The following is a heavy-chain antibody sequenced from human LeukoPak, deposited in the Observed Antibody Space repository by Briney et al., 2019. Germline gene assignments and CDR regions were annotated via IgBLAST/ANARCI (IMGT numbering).Heavy chain of an antibody. CDR3: AKEERYYGSGGRYGMDV. J-gene: IGHJ6*04. CDR2: XXXXGSNK. CDR1: GFTFSSYG. Sequence: PGGSLRLSCAASGFTFSSYGMHWVRQAPGKGXXXXXXXXXXGSNKYYADSVKGRFTISRDNSKNTLYLQMNSLRAEDTAVYYCAKEERYYGSGGRYGMDVWGKGTTVTVSS. V-gene: IGHV3-30*02. D-gene: IGHD3-10*01.